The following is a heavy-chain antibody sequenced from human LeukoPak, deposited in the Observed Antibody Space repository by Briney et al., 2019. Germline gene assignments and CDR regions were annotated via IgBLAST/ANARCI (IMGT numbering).Heavy chain of an antibody. CDR1: GGSISSGSYY. D-gene: IGHD3-3*01. Sequence: SETLSLTCTVSGGSISSGSYYWSWIRQPAGKGLEWIGRIYTSGSTNYNPSLKSRVTISVDTSKNQFSLKLSSVTAADTAVYYCARWRRPYYFDYWGQGTLVTVSS. V-gene: IGHV4-61*02. J-gene: IGHJ4*02. CDR2: IYTSGST. CDR3: ARWRRPYYFDY.